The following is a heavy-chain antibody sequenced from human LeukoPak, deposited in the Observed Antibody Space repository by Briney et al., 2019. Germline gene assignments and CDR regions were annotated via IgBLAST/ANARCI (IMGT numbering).Heavy chain of an antibody. J-gene: IGHJ4*02. D-gene: IGHD3-16*01. CDR3: ARDDHVNYEGAFDY. Sequence: SETLSLTCAVSGDSISSGGYSWIWIRQPPGKGLEGSVYIYHSGNTYYNPSLKSRVIIALDKSQNQFSLNLSSVTAADTSVYSCARDDHVNYEGAFDYWGQGTMVNGSS. CDR2: IYHSGNT. V-gene: IGHV4-30-2*01. CDR1: GDSISSGGYS.